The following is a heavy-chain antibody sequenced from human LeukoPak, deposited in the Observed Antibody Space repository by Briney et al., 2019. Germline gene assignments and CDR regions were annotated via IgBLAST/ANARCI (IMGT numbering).Heavy chain of an antibody. V-gene: IGHV4-4*02. Sequence: PSETLSLTCAVSGGSISSSNWWSWVRQPPGKGLEWIGEIYHSGSTNYNPSLKSRVTISVDKSKNQFSQKLSSVTAADTAVYYCASIDYGDPTGWFDPWGQGTLVTVSS. CDR1: GGSISSSNW. CDR3: ASIDYGDPTGWFDP. CDR2: IYHSGST. J-gene: IGHJ5*02. D-gene: IGHD4-17*01.